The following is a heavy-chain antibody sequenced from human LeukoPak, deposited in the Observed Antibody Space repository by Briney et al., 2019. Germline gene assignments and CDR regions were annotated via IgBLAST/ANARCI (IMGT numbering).Heavy chain of an antibody. D-gene: IGHD3-10*01. J-gene: IGHJ6*04. Sequence: GGSLRLSCAACGFTFRSYAMSWVRQAPGKGLEWVSAISGSGGRTYYADSVKGRFTISRDNSKNTLYLQMNSLRAEDTAVYYCAIRDYYGSGNIPDFSFFYYYYGMDVWGKGTTVTVSS. CDR3: AIRDYYGSGNIPDFSFFYYYYGMDV. CDR2: ISGSGGRT. CDR1: GFTFRSYA. V-gene: IGHV3-23*01.